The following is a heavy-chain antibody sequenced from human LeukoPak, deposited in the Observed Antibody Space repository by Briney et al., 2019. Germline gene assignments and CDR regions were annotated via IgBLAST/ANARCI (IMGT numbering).Heavy chain of an antibody. V-gene: IGHV3-7*02. Sequence: PGGSLRLSCVVSGFTFSSNWMSWVRQAPGKGLEWVGNIKEEGSVKYYVDSVKGRFTIYRDNEKNSLYLQMNSLRAEDTAVYYCASQSFGRFDPWGQGTRVTVSS. J-gene: IGHJ5*02. CDR1: GFTFSSNW. D-gene: IGHD3-16*01. CDR2: IKEEGSVK. CDR3: ASQSFGRFDP.